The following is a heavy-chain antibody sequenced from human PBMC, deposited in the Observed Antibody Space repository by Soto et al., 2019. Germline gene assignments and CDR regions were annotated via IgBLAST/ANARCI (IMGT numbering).Heavy chain of an antibody. V-gene: IGHV3-21*01. CDR3: ARGGLTIRFLEWLLFPLDY. D-gene: IGHD3-3*01. CDR2: ISSSSSYI. J-gene: IGHJ4*02. CDR1: GFTFSSYS. Sequence: GGFLRLSCAGSGFTFSSYSMNWVRQAPGKGLEWVSSISSSSSYIYYADSVKGRFTISRDNAKNSLYLQMNSLRAEDTAVYYCARGGLTIRFLEWLLFPLDYWGQGTLVTVSS.